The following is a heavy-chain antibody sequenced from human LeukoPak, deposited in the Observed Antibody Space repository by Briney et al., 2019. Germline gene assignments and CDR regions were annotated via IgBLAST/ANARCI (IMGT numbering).Heavy chain of an antibody. J-gene: IGHJ6*02. V-gene: IGHV1-69*05. CDR3: ARDATYCRGSTCSYYGLDV. Sequence: SVKVSCKASGGTFSSYAISWVRQAPGQGLEWMGGIIPIFGTANYAQKFQGRVTITTDESTSTAYMELSSLRSEDTAVYYCARDATYCRGSTCSYYGLDVWGQGTTVTVSS. D-gene: IGHD2-15*01. CDR2: IIPIFGTA. CDR1: GGTFSSYA.